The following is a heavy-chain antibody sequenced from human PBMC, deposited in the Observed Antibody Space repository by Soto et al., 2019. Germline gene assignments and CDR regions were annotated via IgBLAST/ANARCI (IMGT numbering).Heavy chain of an antibody. Sequence: PGGSLRLSCAASGFTFSSYAMHWVRQAPGKGLEWVAVISYDGSNKYYADSVKGRFTISRDNSKNTLYLQMNSLRAEDTAVYYCARDLESYSTQIDYWGQGTLVTVSS. CDR1: GFTFSSYA. CDR2: ISYDGSNK. D-gene: IGHD1-26*01. J-gene: IGHJ4*02. V-gene: IGHV3-30-3*01. CDR3: ARDLESYSTQIDY.